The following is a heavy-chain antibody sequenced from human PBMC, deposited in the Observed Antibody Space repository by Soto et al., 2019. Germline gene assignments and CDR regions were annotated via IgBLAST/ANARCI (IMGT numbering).Heavy chain of an antibody. D-gene: IGHD3-10*01. CDR2: INHSGSA. J-gene: IGHJ4*02. CDR3: ARARADYYGSENYYKGGFYYFDH. V-gene: IGHV4-34*01. CDR1: GGSLSGNY. Sequence: QVLLQQWGAGLLKPSETLSLTCAVYGGSLSGNYWTWIRQSPGKGLEWIGNINHSGSAIYSPSLKSRVTISVGTSNNQFFLELSSVTAADTAVYSCARARADYYGSENYYKGGFYYFDHWGQGTLVTVSS.